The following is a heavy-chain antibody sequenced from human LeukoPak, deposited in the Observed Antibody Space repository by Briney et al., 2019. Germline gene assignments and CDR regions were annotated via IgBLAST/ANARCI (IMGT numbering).Heavy chain of an antibody. V-gene: IGHV2-5*02. Sequence: TLSLTCTVSAGSISSSSYSWGWIRQPPGKGLEWLALIYWDDDKRYSPSLKSRLTITKDTSKNQVVLTMTNMDPVDTATYYCAHSPYSYCSLCFDYWGQGTLVTVSS. CDR1: AGSISSSSYS. CDR2: IYWDDDK. J-gene: IGHJ4*02. D-gene: IGHD5-18*01. CDR3: AHSPYSYCSLCFDY.